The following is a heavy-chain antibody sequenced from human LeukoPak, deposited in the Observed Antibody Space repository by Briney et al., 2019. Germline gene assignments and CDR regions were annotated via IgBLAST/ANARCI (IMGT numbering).Heavy chain of an antibody. D-gene: IGHD6-13*01. V-gene: IGHV3-9*03. J-gene: IGHJ4*02. Sequence: SRYLRLSCAASGFTFDDYAMHWVRQAPGKGLEWVSGISWNSGSIGYADSVKGRFTISRDNAKNSLYLQMNSLRAEDMALYYCAKDRGYSSSSALDYWGQGTLVTVSS. CDR2: ISWNSGSI. CDR3: AKDRGYSSSSALDY. CDR1: GFTFDDYA.